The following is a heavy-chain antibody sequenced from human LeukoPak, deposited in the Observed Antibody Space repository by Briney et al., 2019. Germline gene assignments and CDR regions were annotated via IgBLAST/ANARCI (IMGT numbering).Heavy chain of an antibody. Sequence: PSQTLSLTCTVSGGSISSGSYYWSWIRQPAGKGLEWIGRIYTSGSTNYNPSLKSRVTISVDTSKNQFSLKLSSVTAADTAVYYCARGRGYSSSWYGIRNWFDPWGQGTLVTVSS. CDR1: GGSISSGSYY. V-gene: IGHV4-61*02. J-gene: IGHJ5*02. CDR3: ARGRGYSSSWYGIRNWFDP. CDR2: IYTSGST. D-gene: IGHD6-13*01.